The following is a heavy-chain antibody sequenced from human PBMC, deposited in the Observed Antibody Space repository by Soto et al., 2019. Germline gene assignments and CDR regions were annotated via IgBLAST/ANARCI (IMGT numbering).Heavy chain of an antibody. CDR3: AKVGYDTYGYYLRSLEY. J-gene: IGHJ4*02. Sequence: GRSLRLSCAASGFTFSTNAMSLVRQAPGMGLEFVSLISGSGNTIYYADSVKGRFTISRDNSKNTVSLQMNSLRAEDTAVYYCAKVGYDTYGYYLRSLEYWGKGTLVTVSS. V-gene: IGHV3-23*01. CDR1: GFTFSTNA. CDR2: ISGSGNTI. D-gene: IGHD3-3*01.